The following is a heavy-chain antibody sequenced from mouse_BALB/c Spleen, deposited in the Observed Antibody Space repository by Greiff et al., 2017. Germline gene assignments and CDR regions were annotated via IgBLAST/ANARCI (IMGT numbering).Heavy chain of an antibody. CDR2: IWSGGST. Sequence: QVQLQQSGPGLVQPSQSLSITCTVSGFSLTSYGVHWVRQSPGKGLEWLGVIWSGGSTDYNAAFISRLSISKDNSKSQVFFKMNSLQANDTAIYCCARSRGMDYWGQGTSVTVSS. V-gene: IGHV2-2*02. CDR1: GFSLTSYG. CDR3: ARSRGMDY. J-gene: IGHJ4*01. D-gene: IGHD3-3*01.